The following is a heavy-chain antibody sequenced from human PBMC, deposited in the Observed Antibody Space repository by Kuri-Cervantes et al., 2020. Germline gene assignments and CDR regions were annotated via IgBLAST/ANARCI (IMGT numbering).Heavy chain of an antibody. CDR3: VRDGTRGAFDI. CDR2: ISGSGGST. J-gene: IGHJ3*02. D-gene: IGHD1-26*01. CDR1: GFTLRSYA. Sequence: GESLKISCAVSGFTLRSYAMSWVRQAAGKGLEWVSGISGSGGSTYYADSVKGRFTISRDNSKNTLYLQMNSLRAEDTAVYYCVRDGTRGAFDIWGQGTMVTVSS. V-gene: IGHV3-23*01.